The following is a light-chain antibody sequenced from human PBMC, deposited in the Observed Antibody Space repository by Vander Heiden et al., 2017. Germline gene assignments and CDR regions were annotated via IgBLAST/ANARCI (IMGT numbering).Light chain of an antibody. Sequence: GSLGERATINCQSSQSVLYSSNNKNYLAWYQQKPGQPPKLLIYWASTRESGVPDRFSGGGSGTDFTLTIGSLQAEDVAVYYCQQYYSTPQTFGQGTKVEIK. CDR1: QSVLYSSNNKNY. CDR2: WAS. V-gene: IGKV4-1*01. CDR3: QQYYSTPQT. J-gene: IGKJ1*01.